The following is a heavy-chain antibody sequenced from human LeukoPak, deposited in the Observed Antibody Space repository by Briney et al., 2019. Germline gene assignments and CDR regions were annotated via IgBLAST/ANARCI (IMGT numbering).Heavy chain of an antibody. CDR1: GGSFSGYY. V-gene: IGHV4-34*01. CDR3: ARVIFGMVPDAFDI. CDR2: INHSGST. Sequence: KTSETLSLTCAVYGGSFSGYYWSWIRQPPGKGLERIGEINHSGSTNYNPSLKSRVTMSVDTSKNQFSLKLSSVTAADTAVYYCARVIFGMVPDAFDIWGQGTMVTVSS. J-gene: IGHJ3*02. D-gene: IGHD3/OR15-3a*01.